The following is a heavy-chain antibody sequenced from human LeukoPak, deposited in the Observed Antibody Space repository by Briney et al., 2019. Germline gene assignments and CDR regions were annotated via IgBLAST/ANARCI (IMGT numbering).Heavy chain of an antibody. CDR2: IKQDGSEK. V-gene: IGHV3-7*01. CDR1: GFTFSRFW. D-gene: IGHD5-18*01. CDR3: ARDSTGYGYEEWN. Sequence: GGSLRLSCAASGFTFSRFWMSWVRQAPGKGLEWVANIKQDGSEKYYVDSVKGRFTISRDNAKNSLYLQMNSLRAEDTALYYCARDSTGYGYEEWNWGQGTLVTVSS. J-gene: IGHJ4*02.